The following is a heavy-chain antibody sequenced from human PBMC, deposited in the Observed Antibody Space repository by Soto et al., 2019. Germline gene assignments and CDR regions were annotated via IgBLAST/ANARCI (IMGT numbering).Heavy chain of an antibody. D-gene: IGHD6-6*01. CDR3: AKVEQLPHYGMDV. CDR2: ISYDGSNK. CDR1: GFTVSSNY. Sequence: VQLVESGGGLIQPGGSLRLSCAASGFTVSSNYMSWVRQAPGKGLEWVAVISYDGSNKYYADSVKGRFTISRDNSKNTLYLQMNSLRAEDTAVYYCAKVEQLPHYGMDVWGQGTTVTVSS. J-gene: IGHJ6*02. V-gene: IGHV3-30*18.